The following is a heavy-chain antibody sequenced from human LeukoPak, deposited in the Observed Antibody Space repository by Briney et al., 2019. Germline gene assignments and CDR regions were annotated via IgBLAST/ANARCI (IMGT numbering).Heavy chain of an antibody. D-gene: IGHD6-13*01. CDR1: GFTFSSYA. CDR3: AKDRGIAAAGTSWFDP. Sequence: GGSLRLSCAASGFTFSSYAMSWVRQAPGKGLEWVSAISGSGGSTYYADSVKGRFTISRDNSKNTLYLQMNSLRAEDTAVYYCAKDRGIAAAGTSWFDPWGQGTLVTVSS. CDR2: ISGSGGST. V-gene: IGHV3-23*01. J-gene: IGHJ5*02.